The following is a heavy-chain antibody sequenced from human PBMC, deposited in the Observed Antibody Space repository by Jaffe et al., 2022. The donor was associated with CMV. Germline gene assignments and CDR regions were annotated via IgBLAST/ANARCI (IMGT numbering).Heavy chain of an antibody. CDR1: GFTFSSYS. Sequence: EVQLVESGGGLVKPGGSLRLSCAASGFTFSSYSMNWVRQAPGKGLEWVSSISSSSSYIYYADSVKGRFTISRDNAKNSLYLQMNSLRAEDTAVYYCARDVWASRKWGFDYWGQGTLVTVSS. V-gene: IGHV3-21*01. J-gene: IGHJ4*02. CDR2: ISSSSSYI. D-gene: IGHD7-27*01. CDR3: ARDVWASRKWGFDY.